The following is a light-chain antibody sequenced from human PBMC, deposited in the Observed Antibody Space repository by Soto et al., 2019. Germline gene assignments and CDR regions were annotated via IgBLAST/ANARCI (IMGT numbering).Light chain of an antibody. J-gene: IGKJ1*01. Sequence: EIVMTRSPATLSVSPGERATLSCRASQSVSSNLACYQQKPGQAPRLLIYGASTRATGIPVRFSGSGSGTEFTLTISSLQSEDFAVYYCQPYNNWPPWTFGQGTKVEIK. CDR3: QPYNNWPPWT. V-gene: IGKV3-15*01. CDR2: GAS. CDR1: QSVSSN.